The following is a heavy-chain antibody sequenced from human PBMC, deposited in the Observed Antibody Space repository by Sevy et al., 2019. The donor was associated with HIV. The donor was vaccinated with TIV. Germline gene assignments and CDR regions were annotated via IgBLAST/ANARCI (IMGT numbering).Heavy chain of an antibody. D-gene: IGHD1-26*01. V-gene: IGHV3-30*18. CDR1: GFIFSTYG. Sequence: GGSLRLSCAASGFIFSTYGIHWVRQAPGKGLEWVAVISYDGSEKYYADSVRGRFTISRDNSKNTLYLQMNILRVEDTAIYYCAKMQGGSYNYYGMDVWGQGTTVTVSS. CDR2: ISYDGSEK. J-gene: IGHJ6*02. CDR3: AKMQGGSYNYYGMDV.